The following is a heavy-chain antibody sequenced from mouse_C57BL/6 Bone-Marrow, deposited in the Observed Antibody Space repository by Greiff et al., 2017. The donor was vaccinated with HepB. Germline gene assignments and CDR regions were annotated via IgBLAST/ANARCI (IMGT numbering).Heavy chain of an antibody. D-gene: IGHD2-12*01. V-gene: IGHV3-8*01. CDR3: ARGWSLYYSDWYFDV. CDR1: GYSITSDY. J-gene: IGHJ1*03. Sequence: VQLKESGPGLAKPSQSLSLTCSVTGYSITSDYWNWIRKFPGNKLEYMGYISYSGSTYYNPSLKSRISITRDTSKNQYYLQLKSVTTEDTATYYCARGWSLYYSDWYFDVWGTGTTVTVSS. CDR2: ISYSGST.